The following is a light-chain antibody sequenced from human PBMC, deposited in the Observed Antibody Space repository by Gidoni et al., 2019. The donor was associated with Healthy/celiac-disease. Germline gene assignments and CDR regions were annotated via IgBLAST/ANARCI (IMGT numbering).Light chain of an antibody. Sequence: QSALTQPASVSGSPGQSITISCTGTSSDVGSYNLVSGYQQHPGKAPKLMIYEGSKRPSGVSNRFSGSKSGNTASLTISGLQAEDEADYYGCSYAGSSTFEVFGGGTKLTVL. CDR3: CSYAGSSTFEV. CDR1: SSDVGSYNL. J-gene: IGLJ3*02. CDR2: EGS. V-gene: IGLV2-23*03.